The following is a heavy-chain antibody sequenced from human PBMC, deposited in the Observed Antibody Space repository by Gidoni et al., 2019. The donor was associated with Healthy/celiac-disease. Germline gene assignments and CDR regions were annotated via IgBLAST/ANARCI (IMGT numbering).Heavy chain of an antibody. CDR2: ISYDGSNK. CDR3: ARGDLWFGELGPFYYYYGMDV. CDR1: GFTFSSYA. D-gene: IGHD3-10*01. Sequence: QVQLVESGGGVVQPGRSLRLSCAASGFTFSSYAMHWVRQAPGKGLEWVAVISYDGSNKYYADSVKGRFTISRDNSKNTLYLQMNSLRAEDTAVYYCARGDLWFGELGPFYYYYGMDVWGQGTTVTVSS. V-gene: IGHV3-30*04. J-gene: IGHJ6*02.